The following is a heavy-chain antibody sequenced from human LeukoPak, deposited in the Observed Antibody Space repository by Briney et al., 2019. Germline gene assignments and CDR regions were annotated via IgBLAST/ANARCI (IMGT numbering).Heavy chain of an antibody. D-gene: IGHD3-9*01. CDR1: GFTFSSYS. V-gene: IGHV3-21*01. CDR2: ISSSSSYI. Sequence: GGSLRLSCAASGFTFSSYSMNWVRQAPGKGLEWVSSISSSSSYIYHASPVKGGFTITRDNAKNSLYLQMNSLRAEDTAVYYCAIICEWDYDILSGYSWGQGTLVTVSS. J-gene: IGHJ5*02. CDR3: AIICEWDYDILSGYS.